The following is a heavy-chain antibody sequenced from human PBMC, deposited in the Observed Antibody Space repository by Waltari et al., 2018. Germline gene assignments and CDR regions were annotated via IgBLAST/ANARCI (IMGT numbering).Heavy chain of an antibody. Sequence: QVQLQQWGAGLLKPSETLSFNCAVYGGSFSGYYWTWIRQPPGKGLEWIGEIDNYGKSKYNPSRKSGVTISKAESKNQFSLKLTSVTAADTAVYFCARRGGGPYPFYFDYWGQGTLVTVSS. V-gene: IGHV4-34*01. D-gene: IGHD2-15*01. CDR1: GGSFSGYY. CDR2: IDNYGKS. J-gene: IGHJ4*02. CDR3: ARRGGGPYPFYFDY.